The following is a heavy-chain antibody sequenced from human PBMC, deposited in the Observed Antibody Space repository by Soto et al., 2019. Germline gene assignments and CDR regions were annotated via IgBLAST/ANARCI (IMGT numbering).Heavy chain of an antibody. V-gene: IGHV1-18*04. D-gene: IGHD3-3*01. CDR1: GYPFTRYS. CDR2: ISGYNGDT. Sequence: ASVKVSCKASGYPFTRYSIRWVRQAPGQGLEWMGGISGYNGDTEYSKNFQGRLTMTIDTSTTTAPMELRSLRSDDTAVYYCARASLRIFGAPYGMDVWGQGTSVTVSS. J-gene: IGHJ6*02. CDR3: ARASLRIFGAPYGMDV.